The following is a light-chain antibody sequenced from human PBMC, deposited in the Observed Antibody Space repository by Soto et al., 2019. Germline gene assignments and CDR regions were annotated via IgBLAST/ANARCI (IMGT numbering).Light chain of an antibody. V-gene: IGKV3-20*01. J-gene: IGKJ4*01. CDR1: QSVTNNQ. CDR2: GVS. CDR3: QQYNNWPLT. Sequence: EIVLTQSPGTLSLSPGEISTLSCSASQSVTNNQLAWFRQKPGQAPRLLIWGVSNRATGIPDRFSGSGSGTDFTLTISRLEPEDFAVYYCQQYNNWPLTFGGGTKVDI.